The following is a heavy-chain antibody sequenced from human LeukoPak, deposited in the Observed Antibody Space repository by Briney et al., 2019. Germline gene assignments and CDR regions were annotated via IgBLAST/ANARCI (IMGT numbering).Heavy chain of an antibody. CDR2: ISGSGGST. Sequence: GGSLRLSCAASGFTFSSYAMSWVRQAPGKGLEWVSAISGSGGSTYYAGSVKGRFTISRDNSKNTLYLQMNSLRAEDTAVYYCAKVSRGYSYGSFDYWGQGTLVTVSS. CDR1: GFTFSSYA. V-gene: IGHV3-23*01. CDR3: AKVSRGYSYGSFDY. D-gene: IGHD5-18*01. J-gene: IGHJ4*02.